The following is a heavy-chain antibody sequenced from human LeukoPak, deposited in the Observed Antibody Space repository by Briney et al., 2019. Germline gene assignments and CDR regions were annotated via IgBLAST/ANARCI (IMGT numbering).Heavy chain of an antibody. CDR1: GFTFSDYA. D-gene: IGHD3-10*01. CDR2: ISGGGGTT. CDR3: ARALRITMARGLIGY. Sequence: GGSLRLSCAASGFTFSDYAMSWVRHAPGKGLEWVSGISGGGGTTYYADSVKGRFTISRDNSKNTLYLQMNSPRAEDTAVYYCARALRITMARGLIGYWGQGTLVTVSS. J-gene: IGHJ4*02. V-gene: IGHV3-23*01.